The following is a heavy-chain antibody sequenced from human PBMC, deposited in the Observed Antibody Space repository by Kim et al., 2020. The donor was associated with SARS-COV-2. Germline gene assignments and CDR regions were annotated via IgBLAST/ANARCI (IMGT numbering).Heavy chain of an antibody. CDR1: GGSISSGSYY. Sequence: SETLSLTCTVSGGSISSGSYYWSWIRQPAGKGLEWIGRIYTSGSTNYNPSLKSRVTISVDTSKNQFSLKLSSLTAADTAVYYCATSGGYSYGSFDYWGQGTLVTVSS. J-gene: IGHJ4*02. CDR3: ATSGGYSYGSFDY. D-gene: IGHD5-18*01. V-gene: IGHV4-61*02. CDR2: IYTSGST.